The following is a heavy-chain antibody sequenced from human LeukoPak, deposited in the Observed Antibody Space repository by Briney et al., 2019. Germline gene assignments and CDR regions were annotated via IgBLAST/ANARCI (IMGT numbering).Heavy chain of an antibody. CDR2: IYSGGST. Sequence: PGGPLRLSCAASGFTVSSNYMSWVRQAPGKGLEWVSVIYSGGSTYYADSVKGRFTISRDNSKNTLYLQMNSLRAEDTAVYYCARESATDYYYYGMDVWGQGTTVTVSS. CDR3: ARESATDYYYYGMDV. CDR1: GFTVSSNY. J-gene: IGHJ6*02. V-gene: IGHV3-53*01.